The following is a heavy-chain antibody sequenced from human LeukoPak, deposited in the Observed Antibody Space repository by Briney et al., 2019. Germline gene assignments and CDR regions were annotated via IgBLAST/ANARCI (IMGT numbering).Heavy chain of an antibody. CDR3: TRGQRSYFRAVDD. CDR2: IYTSGNT. V-gene: IGHV4-4*07. D-gene: IGHD3-10*01. Sequence: SETLSLTCTVSGGSISSYYWSWIRQPAGKGLEWIGRIYTSGNTNYNPSLKRRVTISLDTPKNQFSLKLTSMTAADAAMYYCTRGQRSYFRAVDDWGLGTLVTVSS. CDR1: GGSISSYY. J-gene: IGHJ4*02.